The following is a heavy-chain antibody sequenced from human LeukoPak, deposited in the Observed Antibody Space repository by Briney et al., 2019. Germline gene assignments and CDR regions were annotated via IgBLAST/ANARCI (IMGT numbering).Heavy chain of an antibody. CDR1: GYTFTGYY. CDR3: ARAGPLGYSSSWTSLRLATFDGMDV. J-gene: IGHJ6*02. V-gene: IGHV1-2*04. Sequence: PGASVKVSCKASGYTFTGYYMHWVRQAPGQGLEWMGWINPNSGGTNYAQKFQGWVTMTRDTSISTAYMELSRLRFDDTAVYYCARAGPLGYSSSWTSLRLATFDGMDVWGQGTTVTVSS. CDR2: INPNSGGT. D-gene: IGHD6-13*01.